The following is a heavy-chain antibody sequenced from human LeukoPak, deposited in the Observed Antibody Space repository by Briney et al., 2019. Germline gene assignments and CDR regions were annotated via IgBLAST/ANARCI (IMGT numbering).Heavy chain of an antibody. CDR1: GFTFSSYW. CDR2: IKQDGSE. Sequence: GGSLRLSSAASGFTFSSYWMSWVRQAPGKGLEWVANIKQDGSEYYVDSVKGRFTISRDNAKNSLYLQMNSLRAEDTAVYYCARDSRSGYSSSWYDYWGQGTLVTVSS. V-gene: IGHV3-7*01. CDR3: ARDSRSGYSSSWYDY. D-gene: IGHD6-13*01. J-gene: IGHJ4*02.